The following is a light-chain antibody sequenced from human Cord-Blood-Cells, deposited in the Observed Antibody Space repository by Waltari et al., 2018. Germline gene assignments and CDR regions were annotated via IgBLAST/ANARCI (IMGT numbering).Light chain of an antibody. CDR3: CSYAGSSTFV. CDR1: SSDVGSYNL. Sequence: QSALTQPASVSGSPGQSITISCTGTSSDVGSYNLVSWYQQHPGKAPKLMIYEGSKRPSAVSNRCSGSKSGNTASLTISGLQAEDEADYYCCSYAGSSTFVFGTGTKVTVL. J-gene: IGLJ1*01. CDR2: EGS. V-gene: IGLV2-23*03.